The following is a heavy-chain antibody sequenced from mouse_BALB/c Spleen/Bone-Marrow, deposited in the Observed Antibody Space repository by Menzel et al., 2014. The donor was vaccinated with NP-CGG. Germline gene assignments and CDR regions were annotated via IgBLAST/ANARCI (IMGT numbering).Heavy chain of an antibody. J-gene: IGHJ3*01. CDR3: ARGDGYYGFAC. CDR1: GYTFTDYN. D-gene: IGHD2-3*01. Sequence: EVKLMESGAELVKPGASVKISCKASGYTFTDYNMDWVKQSHGKSLEWIGDINPNYDSTSYNQKFKGKATLTVDKSSSTAYMELRSLTSEDTAVYYCARGDGYYGFACWGQETLVTVSA. V-gene: IGHV1-18*01. CDR2: INPNYDST.